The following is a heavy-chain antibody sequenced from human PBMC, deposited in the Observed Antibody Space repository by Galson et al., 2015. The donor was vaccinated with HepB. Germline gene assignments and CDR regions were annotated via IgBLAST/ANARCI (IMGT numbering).Heavy chain of an antibody. V-gene: IGHV1-3*01. CDR2: INPANGRT. D-gene: IGHD3-22*01. CDR3: ARAGRDTTGFFFYFDP. Sequence: SVKVSCKASGYTFTSYSLHWLRQAPGQRPEWMGWINPANGRTRHSLTFQGRLSISRDTSASTVYLELSSLRSEDTALYYCARAGRDTTGFFFYFDPLGQGTLVTVSS. J-gene: IGHJ4*02. CDR1: GYTFTSYS.